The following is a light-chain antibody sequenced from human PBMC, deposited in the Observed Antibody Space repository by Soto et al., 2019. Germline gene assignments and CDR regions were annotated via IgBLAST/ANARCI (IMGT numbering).Light chain of an antibody. CDR2: GAS. CDR3: QQYYSSWT. V-gene: IGKV3-20*01. Sequence: EIVLTQSPGTLSLSPGDRVTLSCRASQSISSNFLAWYQHKPGQAPRVIIYGASRRATGIPDRFSGSGSGIDFTLTISRLEPEDFARYYCQQYYSSWTFGQGTKVE. J-gene: IGKJ1*01. CDR1: QSISSNF.